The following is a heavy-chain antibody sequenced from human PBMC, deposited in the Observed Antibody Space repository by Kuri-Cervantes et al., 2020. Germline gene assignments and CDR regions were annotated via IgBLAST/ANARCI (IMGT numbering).Heavy chain of an antibody. V-gene: IGHV1-2*02. J-gene: IGHJ6*02. D-gene: IGHD5/OR15-5a*01. CDR2: INPNSGGT. CDR3: ARDRDMDCRDISCYSVPYGMDV. Sequence: ASVKVSCKASGYTFTGYYMHWVRQAPGQGLEWIGWINPNSGGTNYAQKFQGRVTMTRDTSISTAYMELSRLRSDDTAVYYCARDRDMDCRDISCYSVPYGMDVWGQGTTVTVSS. CDR1: GYTFTGYY.